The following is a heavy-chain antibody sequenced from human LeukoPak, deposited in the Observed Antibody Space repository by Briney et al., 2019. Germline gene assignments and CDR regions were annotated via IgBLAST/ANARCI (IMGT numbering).Heavy chain of an antibody. J-gene: IGHJ4*02. CDR1: GYTFKSYG. D-gene: IGHD1-26*01. CDR3: ARVSPRDRYNSWEPRY. Sequence: GASVKVSCKASGYTFKSYGISWVRQGPGQGLEWMGWISAYNGYTYYAQKLQGRVSMTTDPSTSTTYLELRSLRSDDTAVYFCARVSPRDRYNSWEPRYWGQGTLVTVSS. CDR2: ISAYNGYT. V-gene: IGHV1-18*01.